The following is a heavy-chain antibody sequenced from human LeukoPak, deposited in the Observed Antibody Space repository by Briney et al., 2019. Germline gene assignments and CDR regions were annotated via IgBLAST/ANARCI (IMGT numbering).Heavy chain of an antibody. V-gene: IGHV4-59*01. J-gene: IGHJ4*02. Sequence: SETLSLTCTVSGGSISSYYWSWIRQPPGKGLEWIGYIYYSGSTNYNPSLKSRVTISVDTSKNQFSLKLSSVTAVDTAVYYCARDGVATRGTIPGNYFDYWGQGTLVTVSS. CDR3: ARDGVATRGTIPGNYFDY. D-gene: IGHD5-12*01. CDR2: IYYSGST. CDR1: GGSISSYY.